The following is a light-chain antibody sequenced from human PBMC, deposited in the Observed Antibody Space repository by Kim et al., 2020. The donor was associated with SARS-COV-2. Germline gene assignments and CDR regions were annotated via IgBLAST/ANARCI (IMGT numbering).Light chain of an antibody. J-gene: IGKJ4*01. CDR1: QSISRE. V-gene: IGKV1-5*03. CDR2: QAS. CDR3: HQYDSYPLT. Sequence: DIQMTQSPSTLSASLGDRVTITCRASQSISRELAWYQQKPGKAPKFLIYQASSLESGVPSRFSGSGSGTEFTLTISSLQPDDSATYYCHQYDSYPLTFGGGTKMDIK.